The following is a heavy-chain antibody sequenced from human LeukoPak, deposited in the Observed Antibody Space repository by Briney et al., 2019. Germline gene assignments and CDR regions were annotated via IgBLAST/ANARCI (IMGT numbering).Heavy chain of an antibody. Sequence: PGGSLRLSCAASGFSFSSYSMNWVRQAPGKGLEWVSYISSTSTYIYYADSVKGRFTISRDNAKDSLFLQMNSLRAEDAAVYYCARDFSPIAVAGTNAFHIWGQGTMVTVSS. V-gene: IGHV3-21*01. J-gene: IGHJ3*02. CDR1: GFSFSSYS. CDR3: ARDFSPIAVAGTNAFHI. CDR2: ISSTSTYI. D-gene: IGHD6-19*01.